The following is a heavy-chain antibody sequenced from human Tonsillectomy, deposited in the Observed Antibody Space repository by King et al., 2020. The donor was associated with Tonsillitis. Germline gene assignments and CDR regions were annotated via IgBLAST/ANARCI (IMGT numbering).Heavy chain of an antibody. CDR2: IDVSGGST. Sequence: VQLVESGTEVEKPGAPVRVSCKASGYTFTTSYMHWVRQAPGQGLEWMGMIDVSGGSTTYPQKFQGRVTLTRDTAASTVYMELSSLRSEDTAVYYCTRGDLYSSSFDYWGQGTLVTVSS. CDR1: GYTFTTSY. V-gene: IGHV1-46*03. D-gene: IGHD6-6*01. J-gene: IGHJ4*02. CDR3: TRGDLYSSSFDY.